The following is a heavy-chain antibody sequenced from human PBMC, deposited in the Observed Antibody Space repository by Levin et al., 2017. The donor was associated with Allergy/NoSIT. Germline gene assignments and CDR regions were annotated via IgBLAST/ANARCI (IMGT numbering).Heavy chain of an antibody. J-gene: IGHJ6*02. D-gene: IGHD3-9*01. V-gene: IGHV3-74*01. Sequence: GGSLRLSCAASGFTFSNYWMHWVRQAPGRGLVWVSRINTDGSSTSYADSVRGRFTFSRDNAKNTLYLQMNSLRAEDTAVYYCARDSFDNNYYYGMDVWGQGTTVTVSS. CDR2: INTDGSST. CDR1: GFTFSNYW. CDR3: ARDSFDNNYYYGMDV.